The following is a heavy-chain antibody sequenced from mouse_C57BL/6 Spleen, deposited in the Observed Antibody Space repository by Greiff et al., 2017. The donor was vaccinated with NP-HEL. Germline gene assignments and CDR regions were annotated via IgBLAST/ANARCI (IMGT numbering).Heavy chain of an antibody. D-gene: IGHD2-3*01. CDR3: AIRRWLLHGGYYAMDY. J-gene: IGHJ4*01. CDR1: GFSLTSYG. Sequence: QVQLQQSGPGLVAPSQSLSITCTVSGFSLTSYGVSWVRQPPGKGLEWLGVIWGDGSTNYHSALISRLSISKDNSKSQVFLKLNSLQTDDTATYYCAIRRWLLHGGYYAMDYWGQGTSVTVSS. V-gene: IGHV2-3*01. CDR2: IWGDGST.